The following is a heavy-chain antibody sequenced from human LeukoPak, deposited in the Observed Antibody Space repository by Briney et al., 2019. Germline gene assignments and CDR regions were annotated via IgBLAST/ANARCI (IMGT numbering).Heavy chain of an antibody. Sequence: SETLSLTCTVSGYSISSGYYWGWIRQPPGKGPVCIGSIYHSGDTYYNPSLKSRVTISVDTSKNQFSLKLDSVTAADTAVYYCAKGTSSGWYYFDYWGQGTLVTVSS. CDR1: GYSISSGYY. V-gene: IGHV4-38-2*02. J-gene: IGHJ4*02. CDR2: IYHSGDT. CDR3: AKGTSSGWYYFDY. D-gene: IGHD6-19*01.